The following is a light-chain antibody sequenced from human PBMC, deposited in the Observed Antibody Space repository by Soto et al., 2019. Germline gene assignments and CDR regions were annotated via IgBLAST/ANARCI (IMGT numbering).Light chain of an antibody. J-gene: IGKJ2*01. CDR2: GAS. Sequence: EIVLTQSPGTLSLSPGERATLSCRASQSVSSSYLAWYQQKPGQAPRLLIYGASSRATGIPDRFSGSGSGTDFTRTIRRLEPEDFAVYYCQQYGSSPYTFGQGTKLEIK. CDR3: QQYGSSPYT. V-gene: IGKV3-20*01. CDR1: QSVSSSY.